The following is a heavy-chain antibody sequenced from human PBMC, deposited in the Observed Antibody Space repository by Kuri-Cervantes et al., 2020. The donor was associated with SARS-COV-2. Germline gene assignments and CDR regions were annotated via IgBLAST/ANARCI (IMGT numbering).Heavy chain of an antibody. CDR2: ISYDGSKK. Sequence: GESLKISCAASGFTFGTYAMHWVRQAPGKGLEWVAVISYDGSKKYYGDSVKGRFTISRDKSKNTLYLQMNSLRPEDTAVYHCARDGPTVTTWLNYYMDVWGKGTTVTVSS. CDR1: GFTFGTYA. J-gene: IGHJ6*03. V-gene: IGHV3-30-3*01. D-gene: IGHD4-11*01. CDR3: ARDGPTVTTWLNYYMDV.